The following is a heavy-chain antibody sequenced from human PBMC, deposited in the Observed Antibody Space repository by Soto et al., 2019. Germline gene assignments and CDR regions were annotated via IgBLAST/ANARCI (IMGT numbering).Heavy chain of an antibody. CDR2: IYSGGYT. Sequence: EVQLVESGGGLIQPGGSLRLSCAVSGFTVSNNYMSWVRQAPGKGLEGVSVIYSGGYTAYGDSVKGRFTISRDNSKNTLNFQMKTLRAEDRAGFYCATNRGGGGYWGQGTLVTVSS. V-gene: IGHV3-53*01. CDR1: GFTVSNNY. CDR3: ATNRGGGGY. D-gene: IGHD3-10*01. J-gene: IGHJ4*02.